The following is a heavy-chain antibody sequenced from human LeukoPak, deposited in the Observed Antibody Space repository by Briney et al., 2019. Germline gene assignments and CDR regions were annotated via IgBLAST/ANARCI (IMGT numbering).Heavy chain of an antibody. CDR1: GGSISSYY. CDR3: ARLGFSNSGSYLAPSDY. CDR2: IYYSGGA. Sequence: KPSETLSLTCTVSGGSISSYYWSWIRQPPGKGLEWIGCIYYSGGANYNPSLKSRVTISVDTSKNQFSLKLSSVTAADTAVYYCARLGFSNSGSYLAPSDYWGQGTLVTVSS. D-gene: IGHD1-26*01. J-gene: IGHJ4*02. V-gene: IGHV4-59*08.